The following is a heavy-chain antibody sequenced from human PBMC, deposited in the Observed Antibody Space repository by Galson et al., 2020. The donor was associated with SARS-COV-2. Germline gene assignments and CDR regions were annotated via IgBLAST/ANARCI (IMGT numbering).Heavy chain of an antibody. D-gene: IGHD3-10*01. Sequence: GGSLRLSCAASEFTFSSYGMHWVSQAPGKALEWVAVIWYDGSNKYYADSVKCRFTISRDNSKNTLYLQMNSLRAEDTAVYYCAREETPYGSGKDDYYYYYGMDVWGQGTTVTVSS. CDR3: AREETPYGSGKDDYYYYYGMDV. J-gene: IGHJ6*02. V-gene: IGHV3-33*01. CDR2: IWYDGSNK. CDR1: EFTFSSYG.